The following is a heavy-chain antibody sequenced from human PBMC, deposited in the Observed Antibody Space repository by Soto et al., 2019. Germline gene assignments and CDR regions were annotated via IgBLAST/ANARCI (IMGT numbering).Heavy chain of an antibody. V-gene: IGHV3-21*01. CDR3: ARDRGDSSGWYSGFDY. CDR1: GFSFSSYS. D-gene: IGHD6-19*01. J-gene: IGHJ4*02. Sequence: EVQLVESGGGLVKPGGSLRLSCEASGFSFSSYSMNWVRQAPGKGLEWVSSLSGSSSYIYYADSVKGRFTISRDNAKNSLYLQMHSLRAEDTAVYYCARDRGDSSGWYSGFDYWGQGTLVTVSS. CDR2: LSGSSSYI.